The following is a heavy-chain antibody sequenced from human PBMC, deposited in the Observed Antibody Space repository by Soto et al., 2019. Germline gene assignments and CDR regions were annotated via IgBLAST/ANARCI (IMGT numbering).Heavy chain of an antibody. CDR3: AKGGRTWYGFDS. Sequence: VGSLRLSCEGSDFIFSNYGMSWVRQAPGKGLEWVAGISDSGTITNYADSVKGRFTISKDNSRRMVYLQMDSLRADDTAVYFCAKGGRTWYGFDSWGQGILVTVSS. V-gene: IGHV3-23*01. D-gene: IGHD6-13*01. J-gene: IGHJ4*02. CDR2: ISDSGTIT. CDR1: DFIFSNYG.